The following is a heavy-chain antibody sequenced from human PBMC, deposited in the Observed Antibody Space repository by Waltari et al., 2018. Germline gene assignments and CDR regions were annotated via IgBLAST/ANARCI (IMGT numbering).Heavy chain of an antibody. CDR2: IKGDGNQK. D-gene: IGHD4-4*01. CDR1: GFTFSTYW. J-gene: IGHJ4*02. V-gene: IGHV3-7*01. Sequence: EVHLVESGGGLVQPGGSLRLSCAASGFTFSTYWMTWVRQGPGKGLELLANIKGDGNQKNYVDSVRVRFTISRDTANNSLYMQMNSLRAEDTAVYYCARDPHYSNVDYWGQGTLVTVSS. CDR3: ARDPHYSNVDY.